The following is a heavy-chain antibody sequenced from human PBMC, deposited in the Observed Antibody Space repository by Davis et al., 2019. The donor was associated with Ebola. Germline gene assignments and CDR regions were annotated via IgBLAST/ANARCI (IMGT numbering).Heavy chain of an antibody. CDR1: GFTFSSYW. J-gene: IGHJ6*02. D-gene: IGHD6-19*01. Sequence: GESLKISCAASGFTFSSYWMSWVRQAPGKGLEWVANIKQDGSEKYYADSVKGRFTISRDNSKNTLYLQMNSLRAEDTAVYYCARVYGQGLVYGMDVWGQGTTVTVSS. CDR2: IKQDGSEK. CDR3: ARVYGQGLVYGMDV. V-gene: IGHV3-7*01.